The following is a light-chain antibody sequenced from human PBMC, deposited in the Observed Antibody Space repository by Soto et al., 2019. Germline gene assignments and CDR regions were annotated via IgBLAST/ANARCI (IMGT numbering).Light chain of an antibody. J-gene: IGKJ1*01. Sequence: EIVLAHSPCTLSLSPVERATLSCSAIQSVRNNYLAWYQQRPGQAPRLLIYAASSRATGIPDRFSGSGSGTDFTLTISSLEPEDFAVYYCQQRSNWPPWTFGQGTKVDIK. CDR2: AAS. V-gene: IGKV3D-20*02. CDR1: QSVRNNY. CDR3: QQRSNWPPWT.